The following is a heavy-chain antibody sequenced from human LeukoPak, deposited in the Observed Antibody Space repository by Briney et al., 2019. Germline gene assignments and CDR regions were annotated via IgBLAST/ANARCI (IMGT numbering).Heavy chain of an antibody. CDR2: ISSSSSYI. D-gene: IGHD1-1*01. CDR1: GFTFSSYS. V-gene: IGHV3-21*01. Sequence: GGSLRLSCAASGFTFSSYSMNWVRQAPGKGMECVSSISSSSSYIYYADSVKGRFTISRDNAKNSLYLQMNSLRAENTAVYYCARSVQLVDWGQGTLVTVSS. CDR3: ARSVQLVD. J-gene: IGHJ4*02.